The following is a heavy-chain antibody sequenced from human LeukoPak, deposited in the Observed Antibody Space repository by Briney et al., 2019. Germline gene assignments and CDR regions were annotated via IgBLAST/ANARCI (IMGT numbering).Heavy chain of an antibody. CDR3: ARARIAVAGTVDY. J-gene: IGHJ4*02. CDR1: GWIVSSNY. V-gene: IGHV4-34*01. Sequence: PGGSLRLSCAASGWIVSSNYMSWIRQPPGKGLKWIGEINHSGSTNYNPSLKSRVTISVDTSKNQFSLKLSSVTAADTAVYYCARARIAVAGTVDYWGQGTLVTVSS. D-gene: IGHD6-19*01. CDR2: INHSGST.